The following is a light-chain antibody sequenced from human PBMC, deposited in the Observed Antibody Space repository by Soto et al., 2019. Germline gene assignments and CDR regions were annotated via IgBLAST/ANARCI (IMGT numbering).Light chain of an antibody. CDR2: GNR. CDR3: QAYDYSLTASV. Sequence: QAVVTQPPSVSGAPGQRVTISCTGNSSNLGAGYDVHWYQQLPGAVPKMVIFGNRNRPSGVPERFSGSKSGTSASLAITGLQAEDEADYCCQAYDYSLTASVFGGGTKLPVL. J-gene: IGLJ3*02. V-gene: IGLV1-40*01. CDR1: SSNLGAGYD.